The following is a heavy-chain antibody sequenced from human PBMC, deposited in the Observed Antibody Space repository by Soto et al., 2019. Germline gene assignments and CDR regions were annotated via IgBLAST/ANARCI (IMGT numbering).Heavy chain of an antibody. CDR2: IYYSGST. V-gene: IGHV4-59*01. CDR3: ARDLKLTGTTRFDP. CDR1: GGSISRYY. Sequence: SETLSLTCTVSGGSISRYYWSWIRQPPGKGLEWIGYIYYSGSTNYNPSLKSRVTISVDTSKNQFSLKLSSVTAADTAVYYCARDLKLTGTTRFDPWGQGTLVTVSS. J-gene: IGHJ5*02. D-gene: IGHD1-7*01.